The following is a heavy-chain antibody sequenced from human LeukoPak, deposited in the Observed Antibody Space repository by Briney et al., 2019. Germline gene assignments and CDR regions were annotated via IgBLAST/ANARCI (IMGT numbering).Heavy chain of an antibody. CDR3: ASSPAAYYDYVWGSYSYYFDY. CDR2: IYYSGST. CDR1: GGSISSYY. V-gene: IGHV4-59*08. D-gene: IGHD3-16*01. J-gene: IGHJ4*02. Sequence: SETLSLTCTVSGGSISSYYWSWIRQPPGKGLEWIGYIYYSGSTNYNPSLKSRVTISVDTSKNQFSLKLSSVTAADTAVYYCASSPAAYYDYVWGSYSYYFDYWGQGTLVTVSS.